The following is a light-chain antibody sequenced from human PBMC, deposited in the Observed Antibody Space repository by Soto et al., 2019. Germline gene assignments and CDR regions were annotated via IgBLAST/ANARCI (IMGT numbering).Light chain of an antibody. V-gene: IGKV1-39*01. CDR2: GAS. Sequence: DIQMTQSPSSLSASVGDRVTITCRASQTISSYLNWYQQKAGNAPRLLIYGASSLQSGVPSRFSGSGSGTDFTLAINTLQPEDFATYYCQQSYSTPYTFGQGTKLEIK. CDR3: QQSYSTPYT. J-gene: IGKJ2*01. CDR1: QTISSY.